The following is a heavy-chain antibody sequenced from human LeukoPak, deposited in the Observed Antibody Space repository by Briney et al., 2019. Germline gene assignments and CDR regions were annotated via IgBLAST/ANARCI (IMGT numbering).Heavy chain of an antibody. Sequence: GGSLRLSCAASGFTVNFNYMSWVRQAPGKGLEWVSVIYSGGTTRYADSVQGRFTISRDNLKNTLYLEMSSLRAEDTAVYYCARHRGGPDSAFDYWGQGTLVTVSS. D-gene: IGHD3-16*01. J-gene: IGHJ4*02. CDR2: IYSGGTT. CDR3: ARHRGGPDSAFDY. CDR1: GFTVNFNY. V-gene: IGHV3-53*01.